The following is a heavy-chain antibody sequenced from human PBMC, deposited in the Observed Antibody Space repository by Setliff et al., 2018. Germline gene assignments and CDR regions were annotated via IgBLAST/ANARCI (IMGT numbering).Heavy chain of an antibody. D-gene: IGHD3-3*01. CDR3: ARDGGEY. CDR1: GFTFSSYE. CDR2: ISSSNSYI. Sequence: GGSLRLSCAASGFTFSSYEMNWVRQAPGKGLEWVSYISSSNSYIYYADSVKGRFIISRDNAKNSLYLQMNSLRAEDTAVYYCARDGGEYWGQGTLVTVSS. J-gene: IGHJ4*02. V-gene: IGHV3-21*05.